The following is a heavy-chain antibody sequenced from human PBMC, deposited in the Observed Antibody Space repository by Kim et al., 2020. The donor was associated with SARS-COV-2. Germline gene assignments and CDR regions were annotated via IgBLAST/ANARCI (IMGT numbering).Heavy chain of an antibody. Sequence: ASVKVSCKASGYTFTSYGISWVRQAPGQGLEWMGWISAYNGNTNYAQKLQGRVTMTTDTSTSTAYMELRSLRSDDTAVYYCARESELYGGNDPLHYWGQGTLVTVSS. D-gene: IGHD2-15*01. J-gene: IGHJ4*02. CDR3: ARESELYGGNDPLHY. CDR2: ISAYNGNT. V-gene: IGHV1-18*04. CDR1: GYTFTSYG.